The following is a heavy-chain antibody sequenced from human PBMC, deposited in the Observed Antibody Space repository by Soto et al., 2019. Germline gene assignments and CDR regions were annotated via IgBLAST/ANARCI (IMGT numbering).Heavy chain of an antibody. Sequence: PSETLSLTCTVSGGSISSYYWSWIRQPPGKGLEWIGYIYYSGSTNYNPSLKSRVTISVDTSKNQFSLKLSSVTAADTAGYYCARAHYDFWSGFISYSFDYGGQGTLVTAPS. J-gene: IGHJ4*02. CDR1: GGSISSYY. CDR2: IYYSGST. D-gene: IGHD3-3*01. V-gene: IGHV4-59*01. CDR3: ARAHYDFWSGFISYSFDY.